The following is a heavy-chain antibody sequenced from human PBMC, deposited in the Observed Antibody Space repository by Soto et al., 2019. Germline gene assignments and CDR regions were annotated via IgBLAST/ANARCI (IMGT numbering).Heavy chain of an antibody. Sequence: QVQLQEWGPGLVKPSQTLSLTCTVSGGSISSDGYYWTWIRQHPGKGLEWIGYIYYSGSTYYNPSLKSRVTISVDTSKNQFSLKLSSVTAADTAVYYCAATGGYDSRAGDAFDMWGQGTMVTVSS. CDR3: AATGGYDSRAGDAFDM. D-gene: IGHD3-22*01. V-gene: IGHV4-31*03. CDR1: GGSISSDGYY. J-gene: IGHJ3*02. CDR2: IYYSGST.